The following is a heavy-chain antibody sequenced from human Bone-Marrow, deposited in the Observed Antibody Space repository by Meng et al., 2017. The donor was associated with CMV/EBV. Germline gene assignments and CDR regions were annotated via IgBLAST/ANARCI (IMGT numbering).Heavy chain of an antibody. Sequence: GGSLRLSCAASGFTFISYSMTWVRQTPGKGLEWVASIKKDGSEKYYVDSVKGRFTISRDNAETLLYLQMNSLRAEDTAIYYCARVLRVPASTMMLLDYWGQGTLVTVSS. CDR2: IKKDGSEK. CDR3: ARVLRVPASTMMLLDY. J-gene: IGHJ4*02. D-gene: IGHD2-2*01. CDR1: GFTFISYS. V-gene: IGHV3-7*01.